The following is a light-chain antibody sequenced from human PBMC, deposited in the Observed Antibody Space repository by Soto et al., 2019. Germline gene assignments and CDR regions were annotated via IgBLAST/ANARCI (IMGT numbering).Light chain of an antibody. J-gene: IGLJ1*01. CDR2: STY. Sequence: QSVLTQPPSVSGAPGQRVTISCTGSYSNIGAQYGAHWYQQLPGAAPKLLIYSTYNRPSGVPDRFSASKSGASAYLAITGLQAEDEADYYCQSYDSSLSAYVFGAGTKVTVL. V-gene: IGLV1-40*01. CDR3: QSYDSSLSAYV. CDR1: YSNIGAQYG.